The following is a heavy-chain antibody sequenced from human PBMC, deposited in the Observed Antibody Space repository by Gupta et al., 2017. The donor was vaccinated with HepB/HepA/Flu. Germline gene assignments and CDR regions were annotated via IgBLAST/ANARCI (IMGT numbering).Heavy chain of an antibody. J-gene: IGHJ4*02. V-gene: IGHV3-43*02. CDR3: AKDLSILHSYGVDY. Sequence: DVQRVVTGGVVVQPGGSLRLACPASGFAFDGYAMQWIRQVPGKGLEWVSLITGRGDRTYYADSVKGRFTISRDNSKNSLYLQMNSLRTEDTALYYCAKDLSILHSYGVDYWGQGTLVTVSS. D-gene: IGHD3-10*01. CDR2: ITGRGDRT. CDR1: GFAFDGYA.